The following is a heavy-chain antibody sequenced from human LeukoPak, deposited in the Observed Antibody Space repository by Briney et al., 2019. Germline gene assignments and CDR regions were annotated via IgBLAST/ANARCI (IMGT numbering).Heavy chain of an antibody. Sequence: ASVKVSCKTSGYTFSSYGISWVRRAPGQGLEWMGWISAYNGKTNYVQKLQGRVTMTTDTSTSTAYMELRSLRSDDTAVYFCARDKWELSINDAFDIWGQGTMVTVSS. CDR1: GYTFSSYG. CDR2: ISAYNGKT. J-gene: IGHJ3*02. V-gene: IGHV1-18*01. CDR3: ARDKWELSINDAFDI. D-gene: IGHD1-26*01.